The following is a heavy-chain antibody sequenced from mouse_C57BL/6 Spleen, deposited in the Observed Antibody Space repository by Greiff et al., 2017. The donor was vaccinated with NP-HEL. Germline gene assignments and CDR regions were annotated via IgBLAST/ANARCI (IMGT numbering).Heavy chain of an antibody. D-gene: IGHD2-5*01. CDR3: ASGYSNPFAY. CDR1: GFTFSDYG. J-gene: IGHJ3*01. V-gene: IGHV5-17*01. CDR2: ISSGSSTI. Sequence: EVKLMASGGGLVKPGGSLKLSCAASGFTFSDYGMHWVRRAPEKGLEWVAYISSGSSTIYYADTVKGRFTISRDNAKNTLFLQMTSLRSEDTAMYYCASGYSNPFAYWGQGTLVTVSA.